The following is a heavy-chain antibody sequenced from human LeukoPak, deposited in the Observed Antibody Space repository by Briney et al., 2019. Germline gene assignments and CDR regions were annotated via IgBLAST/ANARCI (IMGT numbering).Heavy chain of an antibody. D-gene: IGHD3-16*02. CDR3: TAGRRLGELSLYYYYGMDV. V-gene: IGHV3-15*01. Sequence: PRGSLRLSCAASGFTFSNAWMSWVRQAPGKGLEWVGRIKSKTDGGTTDYAAPVKGRFTISRDDSKNTLYLQMNSLKTEDTAVYYCTAGRRLGELSLYYYYGMDVWGQGTTVTVSS. CDR2: IKSKTDGGTT. CDR1: GFTFSNAW. J-gene: IGHJ6*02.